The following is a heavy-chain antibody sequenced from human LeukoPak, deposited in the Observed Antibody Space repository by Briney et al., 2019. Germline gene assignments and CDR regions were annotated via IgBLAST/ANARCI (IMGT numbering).Heavy chain of an antibody. CDR3: AKDFYGYSGPNDAFDI. CDR1: EFTLISYA. V-gene: IGHV3-23*01. Sequence: PPGGSLRLSCAASEFTLISYAMNWVRQAPGKGLEWVSAISGSGGSTYYADSVKGRFTISRDNSKNTLYLQMNSLRAEDTAVYYCAKDFYGYSGPNDAFDIWGQGTMVTVSS. J-gene: IGHJ3*02. CDR2: ISGSGGST. D-gene: IGHD6-13*01.